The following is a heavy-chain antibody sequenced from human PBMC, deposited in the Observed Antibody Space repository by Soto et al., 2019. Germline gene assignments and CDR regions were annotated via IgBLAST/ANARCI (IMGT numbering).Heavy chain of an antibody. CDR3: AKDSRSGGDYKN. V-gene: IGHV3-23*01. CDR2: ISGGGGSR. J-gene: IGHJ4*02. D-gene: IGHD2-21*02. Sequence: LSCVASGFTFSNYAMNWVRQAPGKGLEWVSGISGGGGSRYYADSVKGRFTISRDNSKNTLYLQVNSLRAEDTAIYYCAKDSRSGGDYKNWGQGTLVTVSS. CDR1: GFTFSNYA.